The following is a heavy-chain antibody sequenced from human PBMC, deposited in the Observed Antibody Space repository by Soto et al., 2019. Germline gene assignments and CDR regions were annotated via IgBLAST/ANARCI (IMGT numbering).Heavy chain of an antibody. V-gene: IGHV3-30*18. J-gene: IGHJ4*02. Sequence: QVQLVESGGGVVQPGRSLRLSCAASGFTFSSYGMHWVRRAPGKGLEWVALISYDASKDYYADSVQGRFTISRDNSQNTLFLQMNSLRAEDAAVYYCAKDLYSIAVAGAPVDSWGQGTLVIVSS. CDR2: ISYDASKD. CDR1: GFTFSSYG. CDR3: AKDLYSIAVAGAPVDS. D-gene: IGHD6-19*01.